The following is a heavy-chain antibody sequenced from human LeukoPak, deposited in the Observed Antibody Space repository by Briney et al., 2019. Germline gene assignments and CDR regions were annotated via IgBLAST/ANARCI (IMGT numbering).Heavy chain of an antibody. D-gene: IGHD3-3*01. Sequence: SVKVSCKASGFTFTSSAVQWVRQARGQRLEWIGWIVVGSGNTNYAQEFQERATITRDMSTSTAYMELNSLRSEDTAVYYCAASLYYDFWSGGDYWGQGTLVTVTS. J-gene: IGHJ4*02. V-gene: IGHV1-58*01. CDR1: GFTFTSSA. CDR3: AASLYYDFWSGGDY. CDR2: IVVGSGNT.